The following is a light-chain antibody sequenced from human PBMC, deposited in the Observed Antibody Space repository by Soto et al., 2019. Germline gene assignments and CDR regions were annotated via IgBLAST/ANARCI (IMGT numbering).Light chain of an antibody. Sequence: EFVLTQSPGTLSLSPGERATLSCRASQTVRNNYLAWYQQKPGQAPRLLIYDASSRATGIPDRFSGGGSGTDFTLTTSRLEPEDFAVYYCQQYGSSGTFGQGTKVDIK. V-gene: IGKV3-20*01. J-gene: IGKJ1*01. CDR2: DAS. CDR3: QQYGSSGT. CDR1: QTVRNNY.